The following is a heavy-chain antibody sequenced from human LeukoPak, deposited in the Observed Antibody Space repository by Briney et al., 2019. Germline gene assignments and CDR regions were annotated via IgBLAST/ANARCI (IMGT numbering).Heavy chain of an antibody. CDR3: AKALSSALYSSSWYPFDY. J-gene: IGHJ4*02. V-gene: IGHV4-39*01. Sequence: SETLSLTCTVSGGSISSSSYYWGWIRQPPGKGLEWIGSIYYSGSTYYNPSLKSRVTISVDTSKNQFFLKLSSVTAADTAVYYCAKALSSALYSSSWYPFDYWGQGTLVTVSS. CDR2: IYYSGST. D-gene: IGHD6-13*01. CDR1: GGSISSSSYY.